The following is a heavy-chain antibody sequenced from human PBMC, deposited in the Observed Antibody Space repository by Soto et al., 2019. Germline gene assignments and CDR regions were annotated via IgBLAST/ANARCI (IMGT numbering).Heavy chain of an antibody. D-gene: IGHD3-9*01. CDR1: GFTFSSYS. J-gene: IGHJ4*02. V-gene: IGHV3-48*01. CDR2: ISSSSSTI. Sequence: GGSLRLSCAASGFTFSSYSMNWVRQAPGKGLEWVSYISSSSSTIYYADSVKGRFTISRDNSQNTLHLQMSRLRAEDTAMYYCAKGSHYDILTAYHAFAFWGQGTLVTVSS. CDR3: AKGSHYDILTAYHAFAF.